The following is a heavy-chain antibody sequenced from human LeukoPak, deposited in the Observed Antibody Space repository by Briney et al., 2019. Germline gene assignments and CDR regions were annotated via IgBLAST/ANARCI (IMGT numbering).Heavy chain of an antibody. CDR3: ARRAYYDTSGYSPASGYFDL. CDR1: GGSIFGHY. Sequence: PSETLSLTCTVSGGSIFGHYFNWIRQAPGKGLEWIGYIYSNGITSYNASLRSRGTMSIATSRSQFSLRLTSVTAADTAIYYCARRAYYDTSGYSPASGYFDLWGRGTLVTVSS. D-gene: IGHD3-22*01. V-gene: IGHV4-4*08. CDR2: IYSNGIT. J-gene: IGHJ2*01.